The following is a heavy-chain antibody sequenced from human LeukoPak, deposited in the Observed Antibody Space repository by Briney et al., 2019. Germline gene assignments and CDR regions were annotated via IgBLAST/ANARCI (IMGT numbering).Heavy chain of an antibody. J-gene: IGHJ4*02. CDR2: ISYDGSNE. D-gene: IGHD6-13*01. V-gene: IGHV3-30*18. CDR1: GFSFSSYG. Sequence: PGRSLRLSCAASGFSFSSYGVHWVRQAPGKGLEWVAVISYDGSNEYYADSVKGRFTISRDNSKNTLDLQMNSLRAEDTAVYYCAKGGDCSSWSYVDYWGQGTLVTVSS. CDR3: AKGGDCSSWSYVDY.